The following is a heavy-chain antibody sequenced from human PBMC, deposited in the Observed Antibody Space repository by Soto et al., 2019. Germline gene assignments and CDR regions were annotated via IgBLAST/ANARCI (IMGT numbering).Heavy chain of an antibody. V-gene: IGHV1-18*01. CDR2: ISAYNGNT. Sequence: ASVKVSCKASGYTFTSYGISWVRQAPGQGLEWMGWISAYNGNTNYAQKLQGRVTMTTDTSTSTAYMELRSLRSDDTVVYYCARDRSHYDILTGYYKGLNWFDPWGQGTLVTVSS. D-gene: IGHD3-9*01. CDR3: ARDRSHYDILTGYYKGLNWFDP. CDR1: GYTFTSYG. J-gene: IGHJ5*02.